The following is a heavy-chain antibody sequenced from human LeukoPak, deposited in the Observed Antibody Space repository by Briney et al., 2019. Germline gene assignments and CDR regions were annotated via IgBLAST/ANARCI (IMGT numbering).Heavy chain of an antibody. D-gene: IGHD3-3*02. CDR2: IWYDGSNK. J-gene: IGHJ5*02. Sequence: AGGSLRLSCAASGFTFSSYGMHWVRQAPGKGLEWVAVIWYDGSNKYYADSVKGRFTISRDNPKNTLYLQMNSLRAEDTAVYYCARDISSTWYDHWGQGTLVTVSS. CDR3: ARDISSTWYDH. CDR1: GFTFSSYG. V-gene: IGHV3-33*01.